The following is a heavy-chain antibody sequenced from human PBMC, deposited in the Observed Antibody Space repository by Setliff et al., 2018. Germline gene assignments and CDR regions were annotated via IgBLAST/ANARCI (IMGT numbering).Heavy chain of an antibody. V-gene: IGHV4-59*12. D-gene: IGHD3-3*01. CDR1: GGSISSYY. CDR3: ARGITHYDFWSGYYLDYYYYMDV. J-gene: IGHJ6*03. CDR2: IYYSGST. Sequence: SETLSLTCTVSGGSISSYYWSWIRQPPGKGLEWIGYIYYSGSTNYNPSLKSRVTISVDTSKNQFSLKLSSVTAADTAVYYCARGITHYDFWSGYYLDYYYYMDVWGKGTTVTVSS.